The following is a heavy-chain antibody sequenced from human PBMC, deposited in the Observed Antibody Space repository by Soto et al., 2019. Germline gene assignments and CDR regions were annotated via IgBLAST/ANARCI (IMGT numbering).Heavy chain of an antibody. D-gene: IGHD3-22*01. Sequence: SETLSLTCSVHGGPFSGYFWSWIRQPPGKGLEWIGEVNHSGSTNDNPSLMSRVTISVDTSKNQFSLKLTSVTAADTAVYYCARGPHVTVIAVGQDYFDYWGQGTLVTVSS. CDR1: GGPFSGYF. CDR3: ARGPHVTVIAVGQDYFDY. CDR2: VNHSGST. V-gene: IGHV4-34*01. J-gene: IGHJ4*02.